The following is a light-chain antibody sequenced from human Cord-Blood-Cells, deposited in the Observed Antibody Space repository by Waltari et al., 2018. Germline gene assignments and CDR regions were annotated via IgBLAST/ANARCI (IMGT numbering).Light chain of an antibody. CDR2: DVS. CDR1: SSDVGGYNY. CDR3: SSYTSSSTWV. V-gene: IGLV2-14*01. J-gene: IGLJ3*02. Sequence: QSALTQPASVSGSPGQSITISCTGTSSDVGGYNYVSWYQQPPGKAPILMIYDVSNRPSGVSNRFSGSKSGNTASLTISGLQAEDAADYYCSSYTSSSTWVFGGGTKLTVL.